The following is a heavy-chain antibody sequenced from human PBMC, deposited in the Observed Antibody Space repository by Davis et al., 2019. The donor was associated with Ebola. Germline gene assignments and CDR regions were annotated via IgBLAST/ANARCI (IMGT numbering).Heavy chain of an antibody. CDR1: GFTFSSYA. J-gene: IGHJ4*02. CDR2: ISGSGGST. D-gene: IGHD1-26*01. Sequence: GESLKISCAASGFTFSSYAMSWVRQAPGKGLEWVSAISGSGGSTYYADSVKGRFTISRDNSKNTLYLQMNSLRAEDTAVYYCAKDRLSGSYRDGYWGQGTLVTVSS. CDR3: AKDRLSGSYRDGY. V-gene: IGHV3-23*01.